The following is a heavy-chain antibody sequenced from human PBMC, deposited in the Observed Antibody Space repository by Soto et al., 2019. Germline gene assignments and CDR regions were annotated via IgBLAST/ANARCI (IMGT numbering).Heavy chain of an antibody. Sequence: GGSLRLSCAASGFTFSSYAMHWVRQAPGKGLEWVAVISYDGSNKYYADSVKGRFTISRDNSKNTLYLQMNSLRAEDTAVYYCARDLLEYSSSFSFDYWGQGTLVTVSS. CDR2: ISYDGSNK. D-gene: IGHD6-6*01. J-gene: IGHJ4*02. CDR3: ARDLLEYSSSFSFDY. V-gene: IGHV3-30-3*01. CDR1: GFTFSSYA.